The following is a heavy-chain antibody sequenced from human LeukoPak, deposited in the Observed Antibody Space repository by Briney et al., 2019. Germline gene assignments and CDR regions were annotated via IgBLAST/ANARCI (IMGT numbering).Heavy chain of an antibody. D-gene: IGHD6-19*01. CDR2: IYSGGCT. Sequence: PGGSLRLSCAASGFTFSSYSMNWVRQAPGKGLEWVSVIYSGGCTYYADSVKGRFTISRDNSKNTLYLQMNSLRAEDTAVYYCAREQSWGQGTLVTVSS. CDR1: GFTFSSYS. J-gene: IGHJ5*02. CDR3: AREQS. V-gene: IGHV3-53*01.